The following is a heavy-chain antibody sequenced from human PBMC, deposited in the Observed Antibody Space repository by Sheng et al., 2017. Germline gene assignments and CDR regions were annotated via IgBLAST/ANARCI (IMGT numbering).Heavy chain of an antibody. CDR2: ISWNSGSI. Sequence: EVQLVESGGGLVQPGRSLRLSCAASGFTFDDYAMHWVRQAPGKGLEWVSGISWNSGSIGYADSVKGRFTISRDNAKNSLYLQMNSLRAEDTALYYCAKGHLYGSGSYFDYWGQGTLVTVSS. V-gene: IGHV3-9*01. CDR1: GFTFDDYA. D-gene: IGHD3-10*01. J-gene: IGHJ4*02. CDR3: AKGHLYGSGSYFDY.